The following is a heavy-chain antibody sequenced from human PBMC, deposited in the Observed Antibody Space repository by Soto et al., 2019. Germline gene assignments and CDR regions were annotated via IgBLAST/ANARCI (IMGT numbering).Heavy chain of an antibody. CDR3: AREWVASEETVGAGFGY. CDR2: ISSSSSYI. J-gene: IGHJ4*02. CDR1: GFTFSSYS. D-gene: IGHD3-10*01. Sequence: EVQLVESGGGLVKPGGSLRLSCAASGFTFSSYSMNWVRQAPGKGLEWVSSISSSSSYIYYADSVKGRFTISRDNAKNSLYLQMNSLRAEDTAVYYCAREWVASEETVGAGFGYWGQGTLVTVSS. V-gene: IGHV3-21*01.